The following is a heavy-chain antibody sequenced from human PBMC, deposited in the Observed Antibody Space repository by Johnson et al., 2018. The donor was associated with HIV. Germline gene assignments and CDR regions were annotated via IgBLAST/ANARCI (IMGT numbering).Heavy chain of an antibody. CDR3: ARGSITMITVGAFDI. CDR1: GFSFSSYG. V-gene: IGHV3-30*03. D-gene: IGHD3-22*01. CDR2: ISYDGSKN. Sequence: QVQLVESGGGVVQPGRSLRLSCAASGFSFSSYGMHWVRQAPGKGLAWVAVISYDGSKNSFADSVKGRFTVSRDNSKNTLHLQMSNLRPEDTAVYYCARGSITMITVGAFDIWGQGTVVTVSS. J-gene: IGHJ3*02.